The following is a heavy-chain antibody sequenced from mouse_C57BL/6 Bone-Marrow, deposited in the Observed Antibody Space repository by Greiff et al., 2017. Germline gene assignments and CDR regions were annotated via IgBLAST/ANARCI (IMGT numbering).Heavy chain of an antibody. J-gene: IGHJ4*01. V-gene: IGHV1-81*01. CDR1: GYTFTSYG. D-gene: IGHD2-2*01. CDR2: IYPRSGNT. CDR3: ARWGLRRPYAMDY. Sequence: QVQLNESGAELARPGASVKLSCKASGYTFTSYGISWVKQRTGQGLEWIGEIYPRSGNTYYNEKFKGKATLTADKSSSTAYMELRSLTSEDSAVYFCARWGLRRPYAMDYWGQGTSVTVSS.